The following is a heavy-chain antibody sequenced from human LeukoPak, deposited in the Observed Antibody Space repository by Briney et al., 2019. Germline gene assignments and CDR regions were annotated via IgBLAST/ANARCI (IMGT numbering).Heavy chain of an antibody. CDR3: ARDVGGSLDY. Sequence: PGGSLRLSCAASGFTFSTYWMAWVRQAPGKGLEWVANIKGDESARHQADSVKGRFTISRDNAQNSVYLQMSSPRGEDTAVYYCARDVGGSLDYWGQGTLVTVSS. CDR2: IKGDESAR. V-gene: IGHV3-7*01. D-gene: IGHD1-26*01. CDR1: GFTFSTYW. J-gene: IGHJ4*02.